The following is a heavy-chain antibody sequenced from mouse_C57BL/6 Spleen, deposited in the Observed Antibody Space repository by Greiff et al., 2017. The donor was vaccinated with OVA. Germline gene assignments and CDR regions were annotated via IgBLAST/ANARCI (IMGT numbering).Heavy chain of an antibody. V-gene: IGHV10-1*01. CDR1: GFSFNTYA. J-gene: IGHJ4*01. CDR3: VREGIYDGYYAHAEDY. D-gene: IGHD2-3*01. Sequence: EVQLVESGGGLVQPKGSLKLSCAASGFSFNTYAMNWVRQAPGKGLEWVARIRSKSNNYATYYADSVKDRFTISRDDSESMLYLQMNNLKTEDTAMYYCVREGIYDGYYAHAEDYWGQGTSVTVSS. CDR2: IRSKSNNYAT.